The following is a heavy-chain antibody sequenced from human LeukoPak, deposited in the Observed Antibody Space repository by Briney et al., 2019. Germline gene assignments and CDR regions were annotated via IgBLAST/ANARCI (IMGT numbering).Heavy chain of an antibody. CDR3: ARDLISGARAFGSY. D-gene: IGHD3-16*01. J-gene: IGHJ4*02. V-gene: IGHV3-7*01. CDR1: GFTFSSYW. Sequence: PGGSLRLSCAASGFTFSSYWMSWVRQAPGKGLEWVANIKQDGSEKYYVDSVKGRFTISRDNAKNSLYLQMNSLRAEDTAVYYCARDLISGARAFGSYWGQGTLVTVSS. CDR2: IKQDGSEK.